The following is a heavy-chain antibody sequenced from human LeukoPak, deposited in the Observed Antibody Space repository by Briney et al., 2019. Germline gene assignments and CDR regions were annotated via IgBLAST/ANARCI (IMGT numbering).Heavy chain of an antibody. CDR2: INHSGST. CDR3: AAPITYYNGSAPFDY. Sequence: SETLSLTCAVYGGSFSGYYWSWIRQPPGKGLEWIGEINHSGSTNYNPSLKSRVTISVDTSKNQFSLKLSSVTAADTAVYYCAAPITYYNGSAPFDYWGQGTLVTVSS. D-gene: IGHD3-10*01. V-gene: IGHV4-34*01. J-gene: IGHJ4*02. CDR1: GGSFSGYY.